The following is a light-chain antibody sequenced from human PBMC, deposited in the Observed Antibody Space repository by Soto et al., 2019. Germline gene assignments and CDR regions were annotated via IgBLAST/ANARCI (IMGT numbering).Light chain of an antibody. CDR3: SSYTSSSPLV. Sequence: QSALTQPASVSGSPGQSITISCTGTSSDVGGYNYVSWYQQHPGKAPKLMIYDVSNRPSGVSNRFSGSKSGNTASLTISGLQAEDEADYYCSSYTSSSPLVFGTGTKLTAL. CDR2: DVS. V-gene: IGLV2-14*01. J-gene: IGLJ1*01. CDR1: SSDVGGYNY.